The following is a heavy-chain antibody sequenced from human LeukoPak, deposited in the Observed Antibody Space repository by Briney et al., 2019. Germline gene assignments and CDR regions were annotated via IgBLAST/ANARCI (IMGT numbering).Heavy chain of an antibody. CDR2: TRNKANSYTT. CDR1: GFTFSDHY. J-gene: IGHJ4*02. V-gene: IGHV3-72*01. Sequence: GGSLRLSCAASGFTFSDHYMDRVRQAPGKGLEWVGRTRNKANSYTTEYAASVKGRFTISRDDSKNSLYLQMNSLKTEDTAVYYCRGIAVAARGLDYWGQGTLVTVSS. CDR3: RGIAVAARGLDY. D-gene: IGHD6-19*01.